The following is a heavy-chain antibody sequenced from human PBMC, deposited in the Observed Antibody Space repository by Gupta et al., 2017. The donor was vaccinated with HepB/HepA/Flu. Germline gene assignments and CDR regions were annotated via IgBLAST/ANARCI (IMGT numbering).Heavy chain of an antibody. V-gene: IGHV4-39*01. Sequence: QLQLQASGPGLVKPSETLSLTCTVSGGSISSSSYYWGWIRQPPGKGLEYIGSIYYSGSTYHNPSLRSRVTISVDTSKNQFSLKLTSVTAADTAVYYCARDRYCGGDCYYAGFDYWGQGTLVTVSS. CDR1: GGSISSSSYY. D-gene: IGHD2-21*01. CDR3: ARDRYCGGDCYYAGFDY. J-gene: IGHJ4*02. CDR2: IYYSGST.